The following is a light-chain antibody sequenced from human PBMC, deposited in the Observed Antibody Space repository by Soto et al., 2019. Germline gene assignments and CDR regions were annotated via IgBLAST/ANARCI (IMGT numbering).Light chain of an antibody. CDR2: GAS. V-gene: IGKV3-20*01. CDR1: QSVDIS. J-gene: IGKJ1*01. CDR3: QEYGSSPTWR. Sequence: NKVTQSPATLSLAPGKRATLSCRASQSVDISLAWYQQKPGQTPRLLIYGASSRATGIPDRFSGSGSGTDFTLTISRLEPEDFAVYYCQEYGSSPTWRFGQGTKVDIK.